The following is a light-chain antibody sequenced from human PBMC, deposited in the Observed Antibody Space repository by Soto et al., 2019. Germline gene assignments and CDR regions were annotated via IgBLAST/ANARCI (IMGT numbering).Light chain of an antibody. CDR2: GAS. CDR1: QSVSSNF. V-gene: IGKV3-20*01. CDR3: QQYGSSPRT. J-gene: IGKJ1*01. Sequence: SRGTLYLSNGERATLSCRASQSVSSNFLAWYQQKPGQAPRLLIYGASNRATGIPDRFSGSGSETDFTLTISRVEPEDFAVFYCQQYGSSPRTFGQGTKVDIK.